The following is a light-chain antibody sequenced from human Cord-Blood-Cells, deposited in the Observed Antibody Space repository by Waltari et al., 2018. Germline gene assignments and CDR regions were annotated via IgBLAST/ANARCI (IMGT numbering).Light chain of an antibody. CDR3: CSYAGSSTWV. Sequence: QSALTQPASVSGSPGQSITLSCTGTSSDVGSYNLVSWYQQHRGKAPKLMIYEGSKRPSGVSNRFSGSKSGNTTSLTISVLHADDEADYYSCSYAGSSTWVFGGGTKLTVL. CDR2: EGS. CDR1: SSDVGSYNL. V-gene: IGLV2-23*01. J-gene: IGLJ3*02.